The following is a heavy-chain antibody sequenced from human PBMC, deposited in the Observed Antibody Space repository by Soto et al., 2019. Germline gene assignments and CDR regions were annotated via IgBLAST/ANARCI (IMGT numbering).Heavy chain of an antibody. CDR3: ARGWGGYYYDSSGYQLGAFDI. CDR1: GFTFSSYA. CDR2: ISYDGSNK. Sequence: HPXGSRRLGCPASGFTFSSYAMHWVRQAPGKGLEWVAVISYDGSNKYYADSVKGRFTISRDNSKNTLYLQMNSLRAEDTAVYYCARGWGGYYYDSSGYQLGAFDIWGQGTMVTV. D-gene: IGHD3-22*01. J-gene: IGHJ3*02. V-gene: IGHV3-30-3*01.